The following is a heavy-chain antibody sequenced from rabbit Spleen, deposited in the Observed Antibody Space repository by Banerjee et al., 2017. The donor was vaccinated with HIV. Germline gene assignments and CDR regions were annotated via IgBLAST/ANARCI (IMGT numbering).Heavy chain of an antibody. CDR1: GVSLNDKDV. J-gene: IGHJ4*01. Sequence: EQLEESGGGLVKPEGSLTLTCKASGVSLNDKDVMCWVRQAPGKGLEWIACINTATGKAVYASWAKGRFTISKTSSTTVTLQMTSLTAADTATYFCARDFGGGNGCDFDLWGQGTLVTVS. CDR2: INTATGKA. D-gene: IGHD5-1*01. V-gene: IGHV1S45*01. CDR3: ARDFGGGNGCDFDL.